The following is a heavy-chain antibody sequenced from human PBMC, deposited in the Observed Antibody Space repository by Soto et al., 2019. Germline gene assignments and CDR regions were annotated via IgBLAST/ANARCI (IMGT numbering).Heavy chain of an antibody. J-gene: IGHJ6*02. D-gene: IGHD2-21*01. CDR1: GYKFISHS. V-gene: IGHV1-18*01. CDR2: ISAYNGNT. Sequence: QIQLVQSGGEVKNPGASVKVSCKSSGYKFISHSITWVRQAPGQGLEWMGRISAYNGNTNYAQKLQGRVTMTTDTSTNTAYMELRSLRSEDTAVYYCARGAFCGGAPGCRDMDVWGQGTTVTVSS. CDR3: ARGAFCGGAPGCRDMDV.